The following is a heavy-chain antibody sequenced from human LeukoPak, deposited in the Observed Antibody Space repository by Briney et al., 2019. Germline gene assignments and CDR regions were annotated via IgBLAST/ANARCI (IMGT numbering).Heavy chain of an antibody. J-gene: IGHJ4*02. CDR1: RGTFQVCY. V-gene: IGHV4-34*08. CDR2: INHSGST. D-gene: IGHD3-9*01. CDR3: GVTYHDILAGYQDLDY. Sequence: SETLSLIYAVRRGTFQVCYWCCIRQPPGKGLEWIGEINHSGSTNYNPSLKSRVTISVDTSKNQFSLKLSSVTAAATAVYCCGVTYHDILAGYQDLDYWGQGTLVTVSS.